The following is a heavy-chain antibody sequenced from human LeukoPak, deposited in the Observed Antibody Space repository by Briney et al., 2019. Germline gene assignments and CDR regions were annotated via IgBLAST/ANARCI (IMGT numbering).Heavy chain of an antibody. CDR1: GYTFTGYY. Sequence: ASVKVSFKTSGYTFTGYYMHWVRQAPGQGLEWMGWINPNSGGTNYAQKFQGRVTMTRDTSISTAYMELSRLRSDDTAVYYCAREDDTGRYMGDDAFDIWGQGTMVTVSS. V-gene: IGHV1-2*02. D-gene: IGHD1-26*01. J-gene: IGHJ3*02. CDR2: INPNSGGT. CDR3: AREDDTGRYMGDDAFDI.